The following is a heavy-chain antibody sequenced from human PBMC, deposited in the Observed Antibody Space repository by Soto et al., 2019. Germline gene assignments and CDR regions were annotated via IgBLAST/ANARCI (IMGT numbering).Heavy chain of an antibody. Sequence: SVKVSCKASGGTFGSYAISWVRQAPGQGLEWMGGIIPIFGTANYAQKFQGRVTITADKSTSTAYMELSSLRSEDTAVYYCAAYSSGAAAFDAFDIWGQGTMVTVSS. CDR1: GGTFGSYA. CDR2: IIPIFGTA. J-gene: IGHJ3*02. V-gene: IGHV1-69*06. CDR3: AAYSSGAAAFDAFDI. D-gene: IGHD6-19*01.